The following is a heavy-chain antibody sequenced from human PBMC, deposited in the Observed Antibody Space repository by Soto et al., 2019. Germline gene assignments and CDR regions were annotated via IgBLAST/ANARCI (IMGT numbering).Heavy chain of an antibody. CDR3: AREMSVDTAMDHFDY. Sequence: QVQLVESGGGVVQPGRSLRLSCAASGFTFSSYGMHWVRQAPGKGLEWVAVIWYDGSNKYYADSVKGRFTISRDNSKNTLYLQMNSLRAEDTAVYYCAREMSVDTAMDHFDYWGQGTLVTVSS. J-gene: IGHJ4*02. CDR2: IWYDGSNK. D-gene: IGHD5-18*01. V-gene: IGHV3-33*01. CDR1: GFTFSSYG.